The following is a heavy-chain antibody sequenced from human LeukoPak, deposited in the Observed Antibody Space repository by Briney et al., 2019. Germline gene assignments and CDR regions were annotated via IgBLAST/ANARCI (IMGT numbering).Heavy chain of an antibody. V-gene: IGHV4-4*07. D-gene: IGHD3-3*01. CDR2: IYTSGIT. CDR3: AREEGSGSLIGAFDI. J-gene: IGHJ3*02. CDR1: GGSISSYY. Sequence: SETLSLTCTVSGGSISSYYWSWIRQPAGTGLEWIGRIYTSGITSYNPSLKSRVTMSVDTSRKQFSLKLSSVTAADTAVYYCAREEGSGSLIGAFDIWGQGTLVTVSS.